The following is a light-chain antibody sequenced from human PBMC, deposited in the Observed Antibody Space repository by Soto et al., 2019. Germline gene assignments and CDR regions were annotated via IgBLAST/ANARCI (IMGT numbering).Light chain of an antibody. CDR3: QQGYTTPIT. CDR2: TAS. V-gene: IGKV1-39*01. J-gene: IGKJ5*01. CDR1: QSISGY. Sequence: DIQMTHSPSSLSASVGDRVTITCRASQSISGYLNWYQQKPGRAPKLLIYTASSLQSGVPSRFSGSGSGTDFTLTISSLQPEDFATYHCQQGYTTPITFGQGTRLEIK.